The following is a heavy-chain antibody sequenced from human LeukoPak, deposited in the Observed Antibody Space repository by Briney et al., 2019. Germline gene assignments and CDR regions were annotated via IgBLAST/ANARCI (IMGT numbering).Heavy chain of an antibody. CDR3: ARDVYYGSGSYSNDAFDI. D-gene: IGHD3-10*01. J-gene: IGHJ3*02. V-gene: IGHV3-74*01. CDR1: GSTFSSYW. Sequence: QPGGSLRLSCAASGSTFSSYWMHWVRQDPGKGLVWVSRINSDGSSTTYADSVKGRFTISRDNAKNTLYLQMNSLRAEDTAVYYCARDVYYGSGSYSNDAFDIWGQGTMVTVSS. CDR2: INSDGSST.